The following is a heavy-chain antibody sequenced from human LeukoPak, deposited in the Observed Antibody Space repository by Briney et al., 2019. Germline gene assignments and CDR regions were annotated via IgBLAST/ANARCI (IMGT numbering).Heavy chain of an antibody. CDR3: TKDLIVVLPAASEYFHH. CDR2: ISSSGGTT. V-gene: IGHV3-23*01. J-gene: IGHJ1*01. CDR1: GFTFSNYA. D-gene: IGHD2-2*01. Sequence: PGGSLRLSCAASGFTFSNYAMSWVRQAPGKGLEWVSSISSSGGTTYYADSGKGRFTISRDNSKNTLNLQMNSLRAEDTAVYYCTKDLIVVLPAASEYFHHWGQGTLVTVSS.